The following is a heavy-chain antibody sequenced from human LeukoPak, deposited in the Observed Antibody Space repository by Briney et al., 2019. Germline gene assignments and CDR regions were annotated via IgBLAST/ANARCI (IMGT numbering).Heavy chain of an antibody. CDR3: ARAETLAAIYFDF. CDR2: IFYSGIT. Sequence: SETLSLTCSVSGGSISPYYWSWIRQPPGKGLEWIGYIFYSGITTYNPSLKSRVTISLDSSKNQFFLRLTSVTAADTATYYCARAETLAAIYFDFWGQGSLVSVSS. J-gene: IGHJ4*02. CDR1: GGSISPYY. D-gene: IGHD6-25*01. V-gene: IGHV4-59*01.